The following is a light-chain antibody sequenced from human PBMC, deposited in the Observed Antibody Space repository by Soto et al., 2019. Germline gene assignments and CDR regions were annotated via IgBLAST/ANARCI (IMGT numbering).Light chain of an antibody. Sequence: QSVLTQPPSASAAPGQKVTISCSGSSSNIGNNYVSWYQQLPGTAPKLLIYENNKRPSGIPDRFSGSKSGTSATLGITGLQTGDEADYYCGTWDSSLSGVFGGGTKLTVL. CDR3: GTWDSSLSGV. V-gene: IGLV1-51*02. CDR1: SSNIGNNY. CDR2: ENN. J-gene: IGLJ3*02.